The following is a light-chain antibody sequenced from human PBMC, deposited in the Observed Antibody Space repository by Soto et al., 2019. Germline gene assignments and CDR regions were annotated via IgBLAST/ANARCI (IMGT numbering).Light chain of an antibody. CDR1: QSVSSSY. CDR2: DAS. J-gene: IGKJ5*01. CDR3: QQRNNWPIT. V-gene: IGKV3D-20*02. Sequence: IVLTRSPGTLSLSPGERATLSCRASQSVSSSYLAWYQQKPGQAPRLLIYDASNRATGIPVRFSGSGSGTDFTLTISSLEPEDFALYYCQQRNNWPITFGQGTRLEI.